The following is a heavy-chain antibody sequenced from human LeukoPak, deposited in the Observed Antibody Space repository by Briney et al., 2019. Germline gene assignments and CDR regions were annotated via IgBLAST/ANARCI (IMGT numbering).Heavy chain of an antibody. CDR3: ARSSSSEAFDY. D-gene: IGHD6-6*01. CDR1: GGSFSGYY. Sequence: SETLSLTCAVYGGSFSGYYWSWIRQPPGKGLEWIGEINHSGSTNYNPSLKSRVTISVDTSKNKFSLKLSSVTAADTAVYYCARSSSSEAFDYWGQGTLVTVSS. V-gene: IGHV4-34*01. J-gene: IGHJ4*02. CDR2: INHSGST.